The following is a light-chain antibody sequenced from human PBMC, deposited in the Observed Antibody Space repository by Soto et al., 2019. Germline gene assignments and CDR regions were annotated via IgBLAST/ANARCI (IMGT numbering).Light chain of an antibody. J-gene: IGKJ1*01. CDR3: QQYGYPSWT. Sequence: EIVLTQSPATLSFSPGERATLSCRASQSVDSKDLAWYQQKPGQAPRILIFAASSRATGIPDRFSGSGSGTDFTLTISRLEPGDFAVYYCQQYGYPSWTFGQGTKVDIK. CDR1: QSVDSKD. V-gene: IGKV3-20*01. CDR2: AAS.